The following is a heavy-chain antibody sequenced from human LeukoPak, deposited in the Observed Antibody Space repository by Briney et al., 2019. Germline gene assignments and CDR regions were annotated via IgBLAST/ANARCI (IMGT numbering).Heavy chain of an antibody. J-gene: IGHJ4*02. CDR1: GFTFSGYW. Sequence: PGGSLRLSCAASGFTFSGYWMSWVRQAPGKGLEWVANIKQDGSEKYYVDSVKGRFTISRDNAKNSLYLQMNSLRAEDTAVYYCARDKAAGTFDYWGQGTLVTLSS. CDR3: ARDKAAGTFDY. V-gene: IGHV3-7*01. CDR2: IKQDGSEK. D-gene: IGHD6-13*01.